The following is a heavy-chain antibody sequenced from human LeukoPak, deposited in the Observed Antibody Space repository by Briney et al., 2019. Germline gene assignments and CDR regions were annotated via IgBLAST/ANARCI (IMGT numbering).Heavy chain of an antibody. J-gene: IGHJ6*02. D-gene: IGHD3-3*01. CDR3: ARDLGDFWSGYYNYYYGMDV. CDR1: GGTFSSYA. Sequence: ASVKVSCKASGGTFSSYAISWVRQAPGQGLEWMGGIIPIFGTANYAQKFQGRVTITADESTSTAYMELSSLRSEDTAVYYCARDLGDFWSGYYNYYYGMDVWGQGTTVTVSS. V-gene: IGHV1-69*01. CDR2: IIPIFGTA.